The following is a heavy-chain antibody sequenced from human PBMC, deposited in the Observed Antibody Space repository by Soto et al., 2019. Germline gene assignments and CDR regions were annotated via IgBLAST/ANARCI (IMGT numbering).Heavy chain of an antibody. D-gene: IGHD5-12*01. Sequence: QVQLVXSXXXXXXXXASVKVSCKASGYTFTNYGISWVRQAPGQGLEWMGWISAYNGNTNYAQRLQDRVTMTTDTSTNTAYMELRSLRSDDTAMYYCARDGYPAYNWLDPWGQGTLVTVSS. CDR3: ARDGYPAYNWLDP. CDR1: GYTFTNYG. CDR2: ISAYNGNT. J-gene: IGHJ5*02. V-gene: IGHV1-18*01.